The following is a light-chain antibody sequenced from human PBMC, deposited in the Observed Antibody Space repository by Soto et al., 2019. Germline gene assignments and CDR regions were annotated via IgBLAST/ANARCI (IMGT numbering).Light chain of an antibody. J-gene: IGKJ3*01. CDR1: QSISSY. CDR2: AAS. Sequence: DIQMTQSPSSLSASVGDRVTIPCRASQSISSYLNWYQQKPGKAPKLLIYAASSLQSGVPSRFSGSRSGTDFTLTISSLQPEDFATYYCQQSYSTPRTFGPGTKGDIK. V-gene: IGKV1-39*01. CDR3: QQSYSTPRT.